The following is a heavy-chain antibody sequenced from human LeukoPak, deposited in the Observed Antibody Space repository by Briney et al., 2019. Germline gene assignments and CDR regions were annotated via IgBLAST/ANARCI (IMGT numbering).Heavy chain of an antibody. Sequence: GGSLRLSCAASGFTFSTYAMHWVRQAPGKGLECVAVISYDGSNIDYADSAKGRFTISRDNSKNTVYLQMNSLRTEDTAVYYCARDKSGSIDYWGQGTQVIVSS. D-gene: IGHD1-26*01. V-gene: IGHV3-30*01. CDR2: ISYDGSNI. CDR3: ARDKSGSIDY. CDR1: GFTFSTYA. J-gene: IGHJ4*02.